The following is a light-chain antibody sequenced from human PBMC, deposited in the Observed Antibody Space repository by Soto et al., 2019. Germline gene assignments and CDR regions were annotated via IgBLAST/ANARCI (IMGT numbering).Light chain of an antibody. CDR2: KVS. CDR3: MQSTHWPRT. J-gene: IGKJ1*01. V-gene: IGKV2-30*01. Sequence: DVVMTQSPLSLPVTLGQPASISCRSSQSLVYSDGNTYLNWFQQRPGQSPRRLIHKVSNRDSGVPDRFSGSGSGTDFTLDISRVEAEDVGLYYCMQSTHWPRTFGQGTKVEIK. CDR1: QSLVYSDGNTY.